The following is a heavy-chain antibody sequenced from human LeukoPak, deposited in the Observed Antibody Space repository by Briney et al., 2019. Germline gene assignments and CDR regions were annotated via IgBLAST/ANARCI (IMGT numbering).Heavy chain of an antibody. J-gene: IGHJ3*02. CDR1: GLTFSSYG. D-gene: IGHD2-2*01. CDR3: ARGKYCSSPSCWDDAFDI. Sequence: GGSLRLSCAASGLTFSSYGMHGGRQAPGKGLAWVAVIWCDGSNKYYADSVKGRFTISRDNSKNTLYLQMNSLRAEDTAVYYCARGKYCSSPSCWDDAFDIWGQGTMVTVSS. V-gene: IGHV3-33*01. CDR2: IWCDGSNK.